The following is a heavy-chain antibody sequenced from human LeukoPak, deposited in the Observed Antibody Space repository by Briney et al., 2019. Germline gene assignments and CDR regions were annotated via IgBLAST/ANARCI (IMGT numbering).Heavy chain of an antibody. D-gene: IGHD3-3*01. J-gene: IGHJ4*02. Sequence: ASVKVSCKASGYTFTSYDINWVRQAPGQGLEWMGWINPNSGGTNYAQKFQGRVTMTRDTSISTAYMELSRLRSDDTAVYYCARDTIFGELQIDYWGQGTLVTVSS. CDR1: GYTFTSYD. V-gene: IGHV1-2*02. CDR2: INPNSGGT. CDR3: ARDTIFGELQIDY.